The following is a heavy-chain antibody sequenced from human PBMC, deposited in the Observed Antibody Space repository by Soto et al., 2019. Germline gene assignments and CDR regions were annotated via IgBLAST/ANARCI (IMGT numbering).Heavy chain of an antibody. V-gene: IGHV4-30-4*01. CDR2: IHHPGST. CDR3: AREGDAFGAPFDY. Sequence: QVQLQESGPGLVKPSQTLSLTCTVSGGSVSSDDYFWRWIRQPPGKGLEWIGYIHHPGSTHYNPSLKSRVTISVDMSKNEFSLKLSSVTAADTAVYYCAREGDAFGAPFDYWGQGTLVTVSS. CDR1: GGSVSSDDYF. D-gene: IGHD3-10*01. J-gene: IGHJ4*02.